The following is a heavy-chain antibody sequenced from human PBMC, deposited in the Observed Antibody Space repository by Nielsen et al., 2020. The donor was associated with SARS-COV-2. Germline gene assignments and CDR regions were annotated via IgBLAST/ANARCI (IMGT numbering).Heavy chain of an antibody. CDR1: GYTFTGYY. V-gene: IGHV1-2*06. Sequence: ASVKVSCKASGYTFTGYYMHWVRQAPGQGLEWMGRINPNSGGTNYAQKFQGRVTMTRDTSISTAYMELSRLRSDDTAVYYCAREGVSPAVYYYGMDVWGQGTTVTVSS. CDR3: AREGVSPAVYYYGMDV. J-gene: IGHJ6*02. D-gene: IGHD6-25*01. CDR2: INPNSGGT.